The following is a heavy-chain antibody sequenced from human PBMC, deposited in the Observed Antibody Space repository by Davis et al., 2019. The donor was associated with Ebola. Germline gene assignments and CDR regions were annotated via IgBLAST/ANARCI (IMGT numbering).Heavy chain of an antibody. CDR1: GGSFSGYY. Sequence: SETLSLTCAVYGGSFSGYYWSWIRQPPGKGLEWMGEINHHGITSYNPSLKSRVSMSVDTSKKQFSLKVTSVTAADTAVYYCARGGYSYGWAFDYWGQGTLVTVSS. CDR3: ARGGYSYGWAFDY. V-gene: IGHV4-34*01. CDR2: INHHGIT. J-gene: IGHJ4*02. D-gene: IGHD5-18*01.